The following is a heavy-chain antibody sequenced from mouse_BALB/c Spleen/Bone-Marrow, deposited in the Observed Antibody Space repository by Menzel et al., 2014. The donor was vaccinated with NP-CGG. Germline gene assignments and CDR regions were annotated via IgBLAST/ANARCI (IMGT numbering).Heavy chain of an antibody. CDR1: GFDFSRYW. CDR3: ARGYYDYPAWFAY. Sequence: EVQLVESGGGLVQPGGSLKLSCAASGFDFSRYWMSWVRQAPGKGLEWIGEINPDSSTINYTPSLKDKFIISRDIAKNTLYLQMSKVRSEDTALYYCARGYYDYPAWFAYWGQGTLVTVSA. V-gene: IGHV4-1*02. D-gene: IGHD2-4*01. CDR2: INPDSSTI. J-gene: IGHJ3*01.